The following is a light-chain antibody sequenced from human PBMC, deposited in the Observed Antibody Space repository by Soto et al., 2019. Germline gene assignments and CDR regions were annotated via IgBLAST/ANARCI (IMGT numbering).Light chain of an antibody. J-gene: IGKJ1*01. CDR2: TAS. V-gene: IGKV1-12*01. CDR1: QGISTW. CDR3: QHTNNFHFT. Sequence: DIQMTQSPSSLSASVGDRVTITCRASQGISTWLAWYQQKPGKAPKLLIYTASRLQTGVPPRFSGSGSGTDFTLTINSLQPEDFATYYCQHTNNFHFTFGQGTKVDI.